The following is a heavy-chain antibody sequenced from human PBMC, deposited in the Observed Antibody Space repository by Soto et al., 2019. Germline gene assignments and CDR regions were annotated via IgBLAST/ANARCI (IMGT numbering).Heavy chain of an antibody. D-gene: IGHD6-13*01. CDR2: VSYDGTKE. CDR1: GFTFDSYP. V-gene: IGHV3-30*14. Sequence: QVQLVESGGGVVQPGRSLRLSCAVSGFTFDSYPMHWVRQAPGKGLEWVAVVSYDGTKEYYADSVKGRFTISRDNSKSTLSLQMNSLRADDTAVYYCARAEYSSSWSPYYYYYGMDVWVQGTTVTVSS. J-gene: IGHJ6*02. CDR3: ARAEYSSSWSPYYYYYGMDV.